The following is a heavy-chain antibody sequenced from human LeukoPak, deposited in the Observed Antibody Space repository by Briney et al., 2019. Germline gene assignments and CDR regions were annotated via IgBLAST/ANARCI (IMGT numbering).Heavy chain of an antibody. CDR3: AKEMGFCSGGSCYRWFDS. CDR2: ISTSSITK. J-gene: IGHJ5*01. D-gene: IGHD2-15*01. CDR1: GFTFSTYS. Sequence: PGGSLRLSCAASGFTFSTYSMSWVRQAPGKGPEWLSYISTSSITKYYADSVKGRFTISRDDAKNSLSLRMNSLRADDTAVYYCAKEMGFCSGGSCYRWFDSWGQGTLVTVSS. V-gene: IGHV3-48*01.